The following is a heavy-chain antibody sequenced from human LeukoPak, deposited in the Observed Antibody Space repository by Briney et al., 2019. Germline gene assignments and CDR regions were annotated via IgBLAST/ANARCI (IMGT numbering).Heavy chain of an antibody. D-gene: IGHD3-22*01. CDR2: IYYSGST. Sequence: PSETLSLTCTVSGGSISSSSYYWGWIRQPPRKALAWIGSIYYSGSTYYNPSLKSRVTISVDTSKNQFSLKLSSVTAADTAVYYCARHEVDYYDSSGYWGQGTLVTVSS. CDR1: GGSISSSSYY. CDR3: ARHEVDYYDSSGY. V-gene: IGHV4-39*01. J-gene: IGHJ4*02.